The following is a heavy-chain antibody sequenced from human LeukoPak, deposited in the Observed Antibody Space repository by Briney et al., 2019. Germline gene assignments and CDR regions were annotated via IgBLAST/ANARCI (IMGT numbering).Heavy chain of an antibody. CDR2: IYYSGST. J-gene: IGHJ6*03. CDR3: ASEPYSNYDYYYYMDV. V-gene: IGHV4-39*01. Sequence: SETLSLTCTVSGGSISSSSYYWGWIRQPPGKGLEWIGSIYYSGSTYYNPSHKSRVTISVDTSKNQFSLKLSSVTAADTAVYYCASEPYSNYDYYYYMDVWGKGTTVTVSS. CDR1: GGSISSSSYY. D-gene: IGHD4-11*01.